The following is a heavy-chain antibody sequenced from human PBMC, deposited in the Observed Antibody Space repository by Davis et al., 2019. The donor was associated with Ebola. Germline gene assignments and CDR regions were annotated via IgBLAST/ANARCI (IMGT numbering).Heavy chain of an antibody. CDR3: ARVASGYDWVSDY. CDR2: IIPIFGTP. D-gene: IGHD5-12*01. Sequence: SVKVSCKASGGTFSSYAISWVRQAPGQGLEWMGAIIPIFGTPDYAQKFQGRLTISADESTKTAYMELSGLGSDDTAVYYCARVASGYDWVSDYWGQGTLVTVSS. CDR1: GGTFSSYA. J-gene: IGHJ4*02. V-gene: IGHV1-69*13.